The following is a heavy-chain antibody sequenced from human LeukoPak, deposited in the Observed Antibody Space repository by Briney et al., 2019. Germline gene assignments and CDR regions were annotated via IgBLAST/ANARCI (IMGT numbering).Heavy chain of an antibody. D-gene: IGHD6-13*01. CDR1: GGSISSYY. CDR3: ARRRHVAAAGTRWFDP. Sequence: SETLSLTCTVSGGSISSYYWSWIRQPPGKGLEWIGEINHSGSTNYNPSLKSRVTISVDTSKNQFSLKLSSVTAADTAVYYCARRRHVAAAGTRWFDPWGQGTLVTVSS. J-gene: IGHJ5*02. V-gene: IGHV4-34*01. CDR2: INHSGST.